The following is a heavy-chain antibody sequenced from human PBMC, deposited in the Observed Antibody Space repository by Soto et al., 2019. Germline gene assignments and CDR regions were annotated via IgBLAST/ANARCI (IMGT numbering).Heavy chain of an antibody. Sequence: GGSLRLSCAASGFTFSNAWMSWVRQAPGKGLEWVGRIKSKTDGGTTDYAAPVKGRFTISRDDSKNTLYLQMNSLKTEDTAVYYCTTDSQYSSSSTHDAFDIWGQGTMVTVSS. CDR2: IKSKTDGGTT. J-gene: IGHJ3*02. CDR3: TTDSQYSSSSTHDAFDI. V-gene: IGHV3-15*01. D-gene: IGHD6-6*01. CDR1: GFTFSNAW.